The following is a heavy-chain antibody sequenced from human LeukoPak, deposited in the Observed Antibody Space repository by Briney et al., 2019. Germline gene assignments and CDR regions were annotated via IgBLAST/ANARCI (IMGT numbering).Heavy chain of an antibody. CDR1: GFTVSSNC. Sequence: GGSLRLSCAASGFTVSSNCMSWVRQAPGKGLEWVSVIYSGGSTYYADSVKGRFTISRDNSKNTLYLQMNSLRAEDTAVYYCARGMGYYYDSSGYDYWGQGTLVTVSS. CDR2: IYSGGST. J-gene: IGHJ4*02. D-gene: IGHD3-22*01. V-gene: IGHV3-53*01. CDR3: ARGMGYYYDSSGYDY.